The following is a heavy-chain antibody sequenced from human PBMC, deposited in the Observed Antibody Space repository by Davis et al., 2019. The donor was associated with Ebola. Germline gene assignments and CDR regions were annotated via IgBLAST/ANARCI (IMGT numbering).Heavy chain of an antibody. Sequence: SVKVSCKASGYTFTGYYMHWVRQAPGQGLEWMGGIIPIFGTANYAQKFQGRVTITADESTSTAYMELSSLRSEDTAVYYCARDAASGAAEYWGQGTLVTVSS. V-gene: IGHV1-69*13. J-gene: IGHJ4*02. CDR1: GYTFTGYY. CDR2: IIPIFGTA. CDR3: ARDAASGAAEY. D-gene: IGHD6-25*01.